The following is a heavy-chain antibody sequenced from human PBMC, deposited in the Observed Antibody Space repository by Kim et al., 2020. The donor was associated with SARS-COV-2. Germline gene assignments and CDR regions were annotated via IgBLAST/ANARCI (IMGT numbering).Heavy chain of an antibody. CDR3: ARTLKHGTFYY. V-gene: IGHV4-59*01. J-gene: IGHJ4*02. CDR2: IYYSGST. Sequence: SETLSLTCTVSGGSISSYYWSWIRQPPGKGLEWIGYIYYSGSTNYNPSLKSRVTISVDTSKNQFSLKLSSVTAADTAVYYCARTLKHGTFYYWGQGTLVTVSS. D-gene: IGHD1-1*01. CDR1: GGSISSYY.